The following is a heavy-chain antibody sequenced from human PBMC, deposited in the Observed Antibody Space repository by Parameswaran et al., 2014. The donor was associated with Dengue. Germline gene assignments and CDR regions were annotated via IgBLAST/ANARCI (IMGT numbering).Heavy chain of an antibody. Sequence: WIRQPPGKGLEWVSSISSSSSYIYYADSVKGRFTISRDNAKNSLYLQMNSLRASDTAMYYCAIPKGYVDAFDIWGQGTMVTVSS. J-gene: IGHJ3*02. V-gene: IGHV3-21*04. CDR2: ISSSSSYI. D-gene: IGHD6-13*01. CDR3: AIPKGYVDAFDI.